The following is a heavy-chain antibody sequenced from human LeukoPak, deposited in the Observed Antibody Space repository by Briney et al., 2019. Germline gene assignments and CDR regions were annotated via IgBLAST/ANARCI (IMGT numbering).Heavy chain of an antibody. CDR3: AKDHYYGSGSLGTFDY. J-gene: IGHJ4*02. D-gene: IGHD3-10*01. CDR1: GGSISSSSYY. V-gene: IGHV3-23*01. Sequence: ETLSLTCTVSGGSISSSSYYWGWVRQAPGKGLEWVSAISGSGGSTYYADSVKGRFTISRDNSKNTLYLQMNSLRAEDTAVYYCAKDHYYGSGSLGTFDYWGQGTLVTVSS. CDR2: ISGSGGST.